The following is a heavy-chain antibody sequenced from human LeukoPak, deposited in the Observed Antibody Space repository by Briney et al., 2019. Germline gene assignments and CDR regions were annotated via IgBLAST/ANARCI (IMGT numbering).Heavy chain of an antibody. D-gene: IGHD5-18*01. Sequence: GGSLRLSCAASGLTFSSYSMNWVRQAPGKGLEWVSSISSSSSYIYYADSVKGRFTISRDNAKNSLYLQMNSLRAEDTAVYYCARGGYSYGYTLYYFDYWGQGTLVTVSS. J-gene: IGHJ4*02. CDR3: ARGGYSYGYTLYYFDY. V-gene: IGHV3-21*01. CDR1: GLTFSSYS. CDR2: ISSSSSYI.